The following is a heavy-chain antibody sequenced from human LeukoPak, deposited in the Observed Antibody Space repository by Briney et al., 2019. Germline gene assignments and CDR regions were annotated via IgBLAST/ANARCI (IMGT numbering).Heavy chain of an antibody. CDR2: INHSGST. Sequence: PSETLSLTCAVYGGSFSGYYWSWIRQPPGKGLEWIGEINHSGSTNYNPSLKSRVTISVDTSKNQFSLKLSSVTAADTAVYYCARHSGAAAESRFDYWGQGTLVTVSS. CDR3: ARHSGAAAESRFDY. V-gene: IGHV4-34*01. CDR1: GGSFSGYY. D-gene: IGHD6-13*01. J-gene: IGHJ4*02.